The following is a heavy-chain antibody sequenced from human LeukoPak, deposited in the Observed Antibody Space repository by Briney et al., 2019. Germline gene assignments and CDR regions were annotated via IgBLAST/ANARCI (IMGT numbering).Heavy chain of an antibody. D-gene: IGHD1-1*01. CDR2: IYYSGST. CDR3: ARPVPSRLGWFDP. Sequence: SETLSLTCTVSGGSISSSSYYWGWIRQPPGKGLEWIGTIYYSGSTYYNPSLKSRVTISVDTSKNQFSLKLSSVTAADTAVYYCARPVPSRLGWFDPWGQGTLVTVSS. V-gene: IGHV4-39*01. J-gene: IGHJ5*02. CDR1: GGSISSSSYY.